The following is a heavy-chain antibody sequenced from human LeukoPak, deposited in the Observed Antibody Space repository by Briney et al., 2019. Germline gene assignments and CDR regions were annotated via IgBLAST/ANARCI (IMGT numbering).Heavy chain of an antibody. CDR1: GGTFSSYA. V-gene: IGHV1-69*05. CDR3: ARDSITMVRGVTVDAFDI. Sequence: EASVMVSCKASGGTFSSYAISWVRQAPGQGLEWMGGIIPIFGTANYAQKFQGRVTITTDESTSTAYMELSSLRSEDTAVYYCARDSITMVRGVTVDAFDIWGQGTMVTVSS. J-gene: IGHJ3*02. CDR2: IIPIFGTA. D-gene: IGHD3-10*01.